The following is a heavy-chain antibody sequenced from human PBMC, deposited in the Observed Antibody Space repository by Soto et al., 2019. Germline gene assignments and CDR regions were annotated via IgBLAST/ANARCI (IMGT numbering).Heavy chain of an antibody. Sequence: EVQLLESGGGLVQPGGSLRLSCAAAGFNFNVHAMSWVRQAPGKGLEWVSTIGSSDIYYADSVKGRFTISRDNSKSMLFLQMNSLRAGDTAVYYCAKGHFNGNGVFDGFDVWGQGTMVTVSS. CDR1: GFNFNVHA. V-gene: IGHV3-23*01. J-gene: IGHJ3*01. D-gene: IGHD2-8*01. CDR3: AKGHFNGNGVFDGFDV. CDR2: IGSSDI.